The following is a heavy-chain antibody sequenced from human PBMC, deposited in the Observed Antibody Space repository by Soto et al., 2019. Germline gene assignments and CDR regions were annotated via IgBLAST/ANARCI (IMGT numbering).Heavy chain of an antibody. V-gene: IGHV3-7*01. J-gene: IGHJ4*02. CDR3: ARDGSGYSTD. CDR1: GFTFSNYW. D-gene: IGHD5-18*01. CDR2: TNQDGRER. Sequence: EVQLVESGGGLVQPGGSLRLSCVASGFTFSNYWMSWLRQAPGKGLEWVANTNQDGRERDSVDSVKGRFTISRDNAKNSWNLQMNGLRAEDTAVYYCARDGSGYSTDWCQGTLVTISS.